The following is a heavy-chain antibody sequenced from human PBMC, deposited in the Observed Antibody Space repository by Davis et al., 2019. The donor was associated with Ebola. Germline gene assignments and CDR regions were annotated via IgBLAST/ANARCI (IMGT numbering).Heavy chain of an antibody. CDR1: GYTFTSYD. CDR3: ARGRLKPRGSSSPYYFDY. D-gene: IGHD6-6*01. Sequence: AASVKVSCKTSGYTFTSYDINWVRQAPGQGLEWMGWMNPNSGNTGYAQKFQGRVTMTRNTSISTAYMELSSLRSEDTAVYYCARGRLKPRGSSSPYYFDYWGQGTLVTVSS. V-gene: IGHV1-8*01. J-gene: IGHJ4*02. CDR2: MNPNSGNT.